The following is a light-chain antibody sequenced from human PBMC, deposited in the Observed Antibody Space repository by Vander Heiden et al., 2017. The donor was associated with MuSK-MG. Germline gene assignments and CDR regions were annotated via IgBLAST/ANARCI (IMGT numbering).Light chain of an antibody. CDR1: SGSIASNY. V-gene: IGLV6-57*01. J-gene: IGLJ2*01. Sequence: WESPGKTVTISCTRSSGSIASNYVQWYQQRPGSSPTTVIYEDNQRPSGVPDRFSGSIDSSSTSASLTISGLKTEDEDDYYCQSYDSSTVVFGGGTKLTVL. CDR2: EDN. CDR3: QSYDSSTVV.